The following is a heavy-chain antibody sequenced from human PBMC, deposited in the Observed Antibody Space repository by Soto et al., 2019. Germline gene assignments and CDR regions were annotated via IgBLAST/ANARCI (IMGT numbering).Heavy chain of an antibody. D-gene: IGHD3-16*01. V-gene: IGHV3-15*01. CDR3: MSMITFGGVTYYYYYMDV. Sequence: PGGSLRLSCAASGFTFSNAWMSWVLQAPWKGLEWVGRIKSKTDGGTTDYAAPVKGRFTISRDDSKNTLYLQMNSLKTEDTAVYYCMSMITFGGVTYYYYYMDVWGKGTTVTVSS. J-gene: IGHJ6*03. CDR1: GFTFSNAW. CDR2: IKSKTDGGTT.